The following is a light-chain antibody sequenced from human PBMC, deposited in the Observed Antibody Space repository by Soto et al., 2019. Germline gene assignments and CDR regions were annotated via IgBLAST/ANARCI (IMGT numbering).Light chain of an antibody. CDR2: TAS. CDR3: QQYGTSPWT. CDR1: QSVSSNY. V-gene: IGKV3-20*01. J-gene: IGKJ1*01. Sequence: PGERATLSCRASQSVSSNYLAWYQQKPGQAPRLLIYTASGRATGIPDRFSGSGPGTDFTLTISRVEPEDVAIYYCQQYGTSPWTFGQGTKVEIK.